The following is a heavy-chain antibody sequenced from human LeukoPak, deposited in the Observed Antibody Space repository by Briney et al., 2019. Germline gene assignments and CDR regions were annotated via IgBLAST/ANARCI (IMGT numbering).Heavy chain of an antibody. CDR2: ISSSSSYT. J-gene: IGHJ6*02. V-gene: IGHV3-11*05. CDR1: GFTFSNYY. CDR3: ARDLHYYVAMDV. D-gene: IGHD3-10*02. Sequence: GGSLRLSCAASGFTFSNYYMSWIRQAPGKGLEWVSYISSSSSYTNYADSVKGRFTTSRDNAKNSLYLQMNSLRAEDTAVYYCARDLHYYVAMDVWGQGTTVTVSS.